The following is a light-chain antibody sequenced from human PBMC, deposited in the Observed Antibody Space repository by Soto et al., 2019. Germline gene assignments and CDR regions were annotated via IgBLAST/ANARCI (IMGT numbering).Light chain of an antibody. Sequence: QSALTQPRSVSGSPGQSVTISCTGTSSDVGAYNYVSWYQRHAAKGPKVIIHDVSARPSGVPDRFSASKSGNTASLTISGLQTEDEADYYCSSYAGNYVYVFGSGTKLTVL. J-gene: IGLJ1*01. CDR2: DVS. CDR3: SSYAGNYVYV. CDR1: SSDVGAYNY. V-gene: IGLV2-11*01.